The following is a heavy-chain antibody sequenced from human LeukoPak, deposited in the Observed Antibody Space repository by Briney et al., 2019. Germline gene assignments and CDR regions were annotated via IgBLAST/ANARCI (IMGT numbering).Heavy chain of an antibody. J-gene: IGHJ6*03. Sequence: ASVKVSCKASGYTFTSYDINWVRQAPGQGLEWMGWMNPNSGNTGYAQKFQGRVTMTRNTSISTAYMELSSLRSEDTAVYYCARLGIGSSFDYYHYYMDVWGKGTTVTVSS. V-gene: IGHV1-8*01. CDR3: ARLGIGSSFDYYHYYMDV. CDR2: MNPNSGNT. CDR1: GYTFTSYD. D-gene: IGHD6-13*01.